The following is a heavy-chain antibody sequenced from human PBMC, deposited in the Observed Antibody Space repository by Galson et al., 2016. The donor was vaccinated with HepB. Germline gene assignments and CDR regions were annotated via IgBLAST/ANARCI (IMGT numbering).Heavy chain of an antibody. CDR3: ARGQGGFEGFVH. D-gene: IGHD3-10*01. CDR1: GFRFSDYR. Sequence: SLRLPCAGSGFRFSDYRMNWFRRAPGKGREWISSLDGRGTGQHTSESLKGRFTISSDNGENTLFLQMNSLTPQDTAVYYCARGQGGFEGFVHWGQGTLVTVS. CDR2: LDGRGTGQ. V-gene: IGHV3-21*01. J-gene: IGHJ5*02.